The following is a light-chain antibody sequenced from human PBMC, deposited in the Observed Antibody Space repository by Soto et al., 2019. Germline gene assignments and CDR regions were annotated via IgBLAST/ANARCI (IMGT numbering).Light chain of an antibody. V-gene: IGKV3-11*01. CDR1: QSVSSY. J-gene: IGKJ4*02. Sequence: ESVVTQSPATLSLSPGERATLSCRASQSVSSYLAWYQQKPGQAPRLLIYDASNRATGIPARFSGSGSGTDFTLTISSLEPEDLAVYYCQQRSNWPGFGGGTKVEIK. CDR2: DAS. CDR3: QQRSNWPG.